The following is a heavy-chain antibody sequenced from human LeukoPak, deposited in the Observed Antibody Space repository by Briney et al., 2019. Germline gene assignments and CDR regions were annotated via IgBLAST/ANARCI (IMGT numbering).Heavy chain of an antibody. D-gene: IGHD3-3*01. CDR3: AKEYYDFWSGYPHDY. J-gene: IGHJ4*02. CDR1: GFTFSIYA. CDR2: ISGSGGST. V-gene: IGHV3-23*01. Sequence: GGSLRLSCAASGFTFSIYAMSWVRQAPGKGLEWVSAISGSGGSTYYADSVKGRFTISRDNSKNTLYLQMNSLRAEDTAVYYCAKEYYDFWSGYPHDYWGQGTLVTVSS.